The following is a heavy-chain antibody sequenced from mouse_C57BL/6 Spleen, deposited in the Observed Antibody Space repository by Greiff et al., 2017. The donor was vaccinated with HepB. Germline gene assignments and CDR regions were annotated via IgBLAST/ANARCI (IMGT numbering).Heavy chain of an antibody. CDR3: ARGNWDVGFAY. D-gene: IGHD4-1*02. Sequence: EVQRVESGGGLVKPGGSLKLSCAASGFTFSSYAMSWVRQTPEKRLEWVATISDGGSYTYYPDNVKGRFTISRDNAKNNLYLQMSHLKSEDTAMYYCARGNWDVGFAYWGQGTLVTVSA. V-gene: IGHV5-4*01. CDR2: ISDGGSYT. CDR1: GFTFSSYA. J-gene: IGHJ3*01.